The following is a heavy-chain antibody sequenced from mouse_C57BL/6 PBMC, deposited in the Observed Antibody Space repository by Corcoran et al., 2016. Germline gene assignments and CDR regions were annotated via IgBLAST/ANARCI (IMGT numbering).Heavy chain of an antibody. D-gene: IGHD1-1*01. CDR2: INPNNGGT. CDR3: ARSDYGCY. V-gene: IGHV1-26*01. Sequence: EVQLQQSGPELVKPGASVKISCKASGYTFTDYYMNWVKQSHGKSLEWIGDINPNNGGTSYNQKFKGKATLTVDKSSSTAYMELRSLTSEDSAVYYCARSDYGCYWGQGTTLTVST. J-gene: IGHJ2*01. CDR1: GYTFTDYY.